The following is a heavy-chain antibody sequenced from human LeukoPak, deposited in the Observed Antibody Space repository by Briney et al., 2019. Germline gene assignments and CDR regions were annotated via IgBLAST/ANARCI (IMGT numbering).Heavy chain of an antibody. CDR1: GFTFSSYA. J-gene: IGHJ4*02. CDR2: ISGSGGST. V-gene: IGHV3-23*01. CDR3: AKDKVSTYYYDSSGYYYFDY. D-gene: IGHD3-22*01. Sequence: GGSLRLSCAASGFTFSSYAMSWVRQAPGKGLEWVSAISGSGGSTYYADSVKGRFTISRGNSKNTLYLQMNSLRAEDTAVYYCAKDKVSTYYYDSSGYYYFDYWGQGTLVTVSS.